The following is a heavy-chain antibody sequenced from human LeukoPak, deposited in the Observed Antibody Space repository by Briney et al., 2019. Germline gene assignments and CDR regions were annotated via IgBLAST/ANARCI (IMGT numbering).Heavy chain of an antibody. J-gene: IGHJ6*02. V-gene: IGHV1-18*01. CDR1: GYTFTSYG. CDR3: ARDQYYDFWSGYLPYYYYGMDV. D-gene: IGHD3-3*01. CDR2: ISAYNGNT. Sequence: GASVKVSCKASGYTFTSYGISWVRQAPGQGLEWMGWISAYNGNTNYAQKLQGRVTMTTDTSTSTAYMELRSLRSDDTAAYYCARDQYYDFWSGYLPYYYYGMDVWGQGTTVTVSS.